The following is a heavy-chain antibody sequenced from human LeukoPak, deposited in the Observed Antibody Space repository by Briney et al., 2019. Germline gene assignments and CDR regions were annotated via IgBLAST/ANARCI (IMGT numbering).Heavy chain of an antibody. D-gene: IGHD5-18*01. CDR3: ARLHADTSLTPYYYYIYV. Sequence: PSETLSLTCSISSGSITTYYWSWIRQPPGKGLEYIGNVYYSGTTNYSPSLESRVSLSADASKNHFSLRLRSLTPADTAIYYCARLHADTSLTPYYYYIYVWGKGTTVTVSS. V-gene: IGHV4-59*01. J-gene: IGHJ6*03. CDR1: SGSITTYY. CDR2: VYYSGTT.